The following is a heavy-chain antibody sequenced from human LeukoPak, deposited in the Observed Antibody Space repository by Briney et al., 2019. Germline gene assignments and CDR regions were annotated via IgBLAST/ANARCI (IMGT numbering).Heavy chain of an antibody. CDR2: ISGSGGST. V-gene: IGHV3-23*01. J-gene: IGHJ4*02. D-gene: IGHD1-26*01. Sequence: CXASGFTFSTYAMSWVRQAPGKGLEWVSAISGSGGSTYYADSVKGRFTISRDNSKNTLYLQMNSLRAEDTALYYXXKXXGWEFYFDYWGQGTLVTVSS. CDR3: XKXXGWEFYFDY. CDR1: GFTFSTYA.